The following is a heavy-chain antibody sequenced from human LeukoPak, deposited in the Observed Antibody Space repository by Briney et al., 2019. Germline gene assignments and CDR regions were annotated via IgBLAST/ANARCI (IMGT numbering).Heavy chain of an antibody. D-gene: IGHD2-2*01. Sequence: GGSLRLSCAASEFTFDDYAMHWVRQAPGKGLEWVSGISGSGGSTYYADSVKGRFTISRDNSKNTLYLQMNSLRAEDTAVYYCTKGPVVPAAIPGYNYYYYYYYMDVWGKGTTVTISS. CDR1: EFTFDDYA. V-gene: IGHV3-23*01. CDR3: TKGPVVPAAIPGYNYYYYYYYMDV. CDR2: ISGSGGST. J-gene: IGHJ6*03.